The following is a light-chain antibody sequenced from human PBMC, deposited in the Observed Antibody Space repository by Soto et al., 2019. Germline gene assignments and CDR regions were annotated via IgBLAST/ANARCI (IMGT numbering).Light chain of an antibody. CDR3: QNYNNWPSWT. CDR1: QSISTN. J-gene: IGKJ1*01. Sequence: ERLMTQSPATLSVSPGARATLSCRATQSISTNLAWYQQQPGQAPRLLIFGASTRATGIPARFSGSGSGTEFTLTISSMQSEDFAVYYCQNYNNWPSWTFGQGTKVEIK. CDR2: GAS. V-gene: IGKV3-15*01.